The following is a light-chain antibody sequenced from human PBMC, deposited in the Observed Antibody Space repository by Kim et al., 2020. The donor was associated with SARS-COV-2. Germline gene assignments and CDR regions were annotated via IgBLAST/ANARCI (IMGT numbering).Light chain of an antibody. CDR2: GAS. J-gene: IGKJ4*01. CDR3: QQYNNWPLT. Sequence: EIVMTQSPATLSVSPGERVTLSCRASQNVRSNLAWYQQKPGQAPRLLIYGASNRATGIPARFSGSGSGTQFTLTISSLQSEDVAVYYCQQYNNWPLTFGGGTKVDIK. V-gene: IGKV3-15*01. CDR1: QNVRSN.